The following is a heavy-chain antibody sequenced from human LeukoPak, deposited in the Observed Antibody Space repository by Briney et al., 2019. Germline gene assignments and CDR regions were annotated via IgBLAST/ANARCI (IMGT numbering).Heavy chain of an antibody. CDR2: IKQDGSEK. D-gene: IGHD5-18*01. CDR1: GFTFSSYW. V-gene: IGHV3-7*04. J-gene: IGHJ4*02. CDR3: ARVIRGYNYGYLLNYFDY. Sequence: LSGGSLRLSCAASGFTFSSYWMSWVRQAPGKGLEWVANIKQDGSEKYYVDSVKGRFTISRDNAKNSLYLQMNSLRAEDTAVYYCARVIRGYNYGYLLNYFDYWGQGTLVTVSS.